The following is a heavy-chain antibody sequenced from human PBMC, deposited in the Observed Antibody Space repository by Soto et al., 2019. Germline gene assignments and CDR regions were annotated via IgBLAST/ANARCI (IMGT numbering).Heavy chain of an antibody. CDR2: IRAKAYGGAT. CDR1: GVSFGDYA. J-gene: IGHJ4*02. Sequence: QPXGSLRLSCTSSGVSFGDYAMGWFRQTPGKGLDWVSFIRAKAYGGATAYAASVRGRFSISRDDSKGIAYLQMDSLITGDTGVYYCARDGISREAGFEYWGQGTLVTVSS. V-gene: IGHV3-49*03. D-gene: IGHD6-19*01. CDR3: ARDGISREAGFEY.